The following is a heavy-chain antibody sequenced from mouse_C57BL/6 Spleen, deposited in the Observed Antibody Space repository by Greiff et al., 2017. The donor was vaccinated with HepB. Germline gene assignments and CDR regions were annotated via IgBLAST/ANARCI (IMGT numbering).Heavy chain of an antibody. CDR2: IHPNSGST. Sequence: QVQLQQPGAELVKPGASVKLSCKASGYTFTSYWMHWVKQRPGQGLEWIGMIHPNSGSTNYNEKFKSKATLTVDKSSSTAYMQLSSLTSEDSAVYYCARSREISWDWFAYWGQGTLVTVSA. CDR3: ARSREISWDWFAY. D-gene: IGHD3-1*01. J-gene: IGHJ3*01. CDR1: GYTFTSYW. V-gene: IGHV1-64*01.